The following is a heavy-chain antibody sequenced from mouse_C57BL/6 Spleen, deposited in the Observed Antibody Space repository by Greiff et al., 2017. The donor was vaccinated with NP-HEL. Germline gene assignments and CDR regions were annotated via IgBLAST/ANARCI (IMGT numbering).Heavy chain of an antibody. CDR1: GYTFTSYW. CDR3: ARDRLRDY. J-gene: IGHJ2*01. V-gene: IGHV1-69*01. CDR2: IDPSDSYT. D-gene: IGHD3-2*02. Sequence: QVQLKQPGAELVMPGASVKLSCKASGYTFTSYWMHWVKQRPGQGLEWIGEIDPSDSYTNYNQKFKGKSTLTVDKSSSTAYMQLSSLTSEDSAVYYCARDRLRDYWGQGTTLTVSS.